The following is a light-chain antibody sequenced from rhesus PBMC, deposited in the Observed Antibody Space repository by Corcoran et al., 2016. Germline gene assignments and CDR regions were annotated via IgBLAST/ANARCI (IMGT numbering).Light chain of an antibody. J-gene: IGKJ1*01. CDR2: DTS. CDR1: QSVSRY. CDR3: RETGHLST. Sequence: EIVMTQSPATLSLSPGERATLSCRASQSVSRYLAWYQQKPGQAPRLVSYDTSYRAVGIPDRFSGSGSGTDFPFTIGSLEPEAFAVSYCRETGHLSTFGQGTKVEI. V-gene: IGKV3-31*02.